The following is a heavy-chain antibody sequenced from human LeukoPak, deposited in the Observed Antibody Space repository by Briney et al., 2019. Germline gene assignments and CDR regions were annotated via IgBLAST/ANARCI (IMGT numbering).Heavy chain of an antibody. V-gene: IGHV4-4*09. J-gene: IGHJ6*02. CDR1: GGSLSRYY. Sequence: SETLSLTCTVSGGSLSRYYWSWIRQPPGKGLEWIGWLGYIHNTGSTNYSPSLRSRVSISVDTSKNQISLMLHSVTAADRAVYFCARRLTSSSWFYGMDVWGQGTTVTVSS. D-gene: IGHD6-13*01. CDR2: IHNTGST. CDR3: ARRLTSSSWFYGMDV.